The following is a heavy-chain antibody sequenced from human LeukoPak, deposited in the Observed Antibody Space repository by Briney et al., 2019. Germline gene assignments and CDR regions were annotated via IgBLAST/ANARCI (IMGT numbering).Heavy chain of an antibody. CDR1: GFTFSSYA. J-gene: IGHJ3*02. Sequence: GGSLRLPCAASGFTFSSYAMHWVRQAPGKGLEWVAVISYDGSNKYYADSVKGRFTISRDNSKNTLYLQMNSLRAEDTAVYYCARDFRAYCGGDCYSGDAFDIWGQGTMVTVSS. CDR3: ARDFRAYCGGDCYSGDAFDI. CDR2: ISYDGSNK. V-gene: IGHV3-30*04. D-gene: IGHD2-21*02.